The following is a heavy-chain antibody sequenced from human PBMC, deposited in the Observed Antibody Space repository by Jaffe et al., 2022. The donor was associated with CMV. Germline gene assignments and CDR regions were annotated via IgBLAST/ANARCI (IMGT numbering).Heavy chain of an antibody. J-gene: IGHJ5*02. CDR1: GGSISSSSYY. Sequence: QLQLQESGPGLVKPSETLSLTCTVSGGSISSSSYYWGWIRQPPGKGLEWIGSIYYSGSTYYNPSLKSRVTISVDTSKNQFSLKLSSVTAADTAVYYCARTAYSSGWYPHNWFDPWGQGTLVTVSS. CDR3: ARTAYSSGWYPHNWFDP. V-gene: IGHV4-39*01. CDR2: IYYSGST. D-gene: IGHD6-19*01.